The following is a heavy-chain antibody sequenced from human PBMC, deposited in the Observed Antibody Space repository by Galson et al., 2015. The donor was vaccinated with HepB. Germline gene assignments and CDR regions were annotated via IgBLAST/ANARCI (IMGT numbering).Heavy chain of an antibody. J-gene: IGHJ4*02. V-gene: IGHV3-15*07. CDR2: IKSKTDGGTT. CDR3: TTDWGDPSEYCSGGSCYGDY. D-gene: IGHD2-15*01. Sequence: SLRLSCAASGFTFSNAWMNWVRQAPGKGLEWVGRIKSKTDGGTTDYAAPVKGRFTISRDDSKNTLYLQMNSLKTEDTAVYYCTTDWGDPSEYCSGGSCYGDYWGQGTLVTVSS. CDR1: GFTFSNAW.